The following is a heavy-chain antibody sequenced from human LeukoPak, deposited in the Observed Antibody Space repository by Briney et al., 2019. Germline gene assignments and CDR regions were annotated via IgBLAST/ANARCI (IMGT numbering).Heavy chain of an antibody. V-gene: IGHV3-30*18. Sequence: PGGSLRLSCVASGFTFSNHAMHWVRQAPGKGLEWVAVISYDGSNKYYADSVKGRFTISRDNSKNTLYLQMNSLRAEDTAVYYCAKGSPYYGMDVWGQGTTVTVSS. CDR3: AKGSPYYGMDV. CDR1: GFTFSNHA. CDR2: ISYDGSNK. J-gene: IGHJ6*02.